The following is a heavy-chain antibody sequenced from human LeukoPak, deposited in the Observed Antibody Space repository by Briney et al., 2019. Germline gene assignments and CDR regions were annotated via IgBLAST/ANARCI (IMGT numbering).Heavy chain of an antibody. V-gene: IGHV4-34*01. CDR2: INHSGST. CDR1: GGSFSGYY. CDR3: ARGLTTVTYFDY. J-gene: IGHJ4*02. Sequence: SETLSLTCGVYGGSFSGYYWTWIRQPPGKGLEWIGEINHSGSTNYNPSLKSRVTISVDTSKNQFSLKLSSVTAADTAVYYCARGLTTVTYFDYWGQGTLVTVSS. D-gene: IGHD4-11*01.